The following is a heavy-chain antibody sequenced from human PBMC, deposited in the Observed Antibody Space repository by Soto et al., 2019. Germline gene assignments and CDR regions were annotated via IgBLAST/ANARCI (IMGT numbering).Heavy chain of an antibody. D-gene: IGHD2-8*01. Sequence: SETLSLTCAVYGGSFSGYYWSWIRQPPGKGLEWIGEINHSGSTNYNPSLKSRVTISVDTSKNQFSLKLSSVTAADTAVYYCARGPVYAIRDRSWFDPWGQGTLVTVSS. CDR3: ARGPVYAIRDRSWFDP. CDR1: GGSFSGYY. J-gene: IGHJ5*02. CDR2: INHSGST. V-gene: IGHV4-34*01.